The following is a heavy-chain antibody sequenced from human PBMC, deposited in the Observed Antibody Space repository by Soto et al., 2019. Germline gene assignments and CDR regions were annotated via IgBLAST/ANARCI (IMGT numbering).Heavy chain of an antibody. D-gene: IGHD5-12*01. V-gene: IGHV3-11*01. CDR2: ISSSGSTI. J-gene: IGHJ6*02. CDR1: GFTFSDYY. CDR3: ARSGDDLITFRDYYYYGMDV. Sequence: GGSLRLSCAASGFTFSDYYMSWIRQAPGKGLEWVSYISSSGSTIYYADSVKGRFTVSRDNAKNSLYLQMNSLRAEDTAVYYCARSGDDLITFRDYYYYGMDVWGQGTTVTVSS.